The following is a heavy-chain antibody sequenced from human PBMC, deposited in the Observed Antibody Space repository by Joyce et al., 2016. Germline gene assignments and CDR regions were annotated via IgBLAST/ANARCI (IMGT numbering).Heavy chain of an antibody. CDR1: GYTFTSYW. CDR2: IYPNDTDI. Sequence: VQLVQSGAEVKKPGESLKISCEGSGYTFTSYWIAWLRQVPGKGLEWMVIIYPNDTDIRYNPSFQGQVTMSADKSISTAYLQWSGLRASDTAIYYCARFEYSPPPYFFGLDVWGQGTTVTVS. CDR3: ARFEYSPPPYFFGLDV. J-gene: IGHJ6*02. D-gene: IGHD5-12*01. V-gene: IGHV5-51*01.